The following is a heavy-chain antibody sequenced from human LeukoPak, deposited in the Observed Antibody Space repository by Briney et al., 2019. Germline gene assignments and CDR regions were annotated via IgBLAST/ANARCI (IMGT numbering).Heavy chain of an antibody. D-gene: IGHD2-21*02. Sequence: PSETLSLTCAVYGGSFSGDYWSWIRQPPGKGLEWIGEINHSENTNYNPSLKSRVAISVDTSKNQFSLKLSSVTAADTSVYYCARGFAYCGGDCYSPWGLDVWGKGTTVTVSS. CDR2: INHSENT. J-gene: IGHJ6*04. V-gene: IGHV4-34*01. CDR3: ARGFAYCGGDCYSPWGLDV. CDR1: GGSFSGDY.